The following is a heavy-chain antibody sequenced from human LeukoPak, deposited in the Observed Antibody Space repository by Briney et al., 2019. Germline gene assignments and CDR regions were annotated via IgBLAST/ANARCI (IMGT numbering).Heavy chain of an antibody. CDR2: ISAYNGNR. J-gene: IGHJ4*02. CDR1: GYTFTSYG. CDR3: ARQPYCSSTSCLIEDY. V-gene: IGHV1-18*01. Sequence: AAVKVSFKGAGYTFTSYGISWVRQAPGQGLEGMGWISAYNGNRNYARKLQGRVTMTTDTSTSTAYMELRSLRSDDTAVYYCARQPYCSSTSCLIEDYWGQGTLVTVSS. D-gene: IGHD2-2*01.